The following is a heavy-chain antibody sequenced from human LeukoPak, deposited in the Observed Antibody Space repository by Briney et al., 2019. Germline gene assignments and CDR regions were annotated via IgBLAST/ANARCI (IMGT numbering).Heavy chain of an antibody. CDR3: ARAVGGGSGYYYYMDV. CDR1: GYSFTAYY. Sequence: GASVKVSCKASGYSFTAYYMHWVRQAPGQGLEWMGGIIPIFGTANYAQKFQGRVTITADESTSTAYMELSSLRSEDTAVYYCARAVGGGSGYYYYMDVWGKGTTVTISS. D-gene: IGHD3-16*01. V-gene: IGHV1-69*13. CDR2: IIPIFGTA. J-gene: IGHJ6*03.